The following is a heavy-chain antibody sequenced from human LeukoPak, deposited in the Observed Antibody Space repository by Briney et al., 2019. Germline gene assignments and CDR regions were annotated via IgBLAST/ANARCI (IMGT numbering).Heavy chain of an antibody. CDR2: ISYDGSNK. CDR3: ARTGIAVAGGFY. D-gene: IGHD6-19*01. Sequence: PGGSLRLSCAASGFTFSSYAMHWVRQAPGTGLEWVAVISYDGSNKYYADSVKGRFTISRDNSKNTLYLQMNSLRAEDTAVYYCARTGIAVAGGFYWGQGTLVTVSS. CDR1: GFTFSSYA. V-gene: IGHV3-30*04. J-gene: IGHJ4*02.